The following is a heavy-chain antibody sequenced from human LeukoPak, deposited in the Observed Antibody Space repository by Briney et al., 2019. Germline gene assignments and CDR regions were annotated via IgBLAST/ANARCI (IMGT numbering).Heavy chain of an antibody. J-gene: IGHJ3*02. Sequence: PGGSLRLSCAASGFTFSSYAMSWVRRAPGKGLEWVSAISGSGGSTYYADSVKGRFTISRDNSKNTLYLQMNSLRAEDTAVYYCAKDMGPKYCSGGSCHRNDAFDIWGQGTMVTVSS. CDR3: AKDMGPKYCSGGSCHRNDAFDI. D-gene: IGHD2-15*01. CDR1: GFTFSSYA. CDR2: ISGSGGST. V-gene: IGHV3-23*01.